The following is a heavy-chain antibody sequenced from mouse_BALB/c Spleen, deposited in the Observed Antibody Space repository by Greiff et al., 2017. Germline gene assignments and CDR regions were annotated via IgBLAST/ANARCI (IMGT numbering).Heavy chain of an antibody. CDR2: IDPANGNT. J-gene: IGHJ3*01. Sequence: EVQLQESGAELVKPGASVKLSCTASGFNIKDTYMHWVKQRPEQGLEWIGRIDPANGNTKYDPKFQGKATITADTSSNTAYLQLSSLTSEDTAVYYCARGGLRRGSFAYWGQGTLVTVSA. V-gene: IGHV14-3*02. CDR1: GFNIKDTY. D-gene: IGHD2-4*01. CDR3: ARGGLRRGSFAY.